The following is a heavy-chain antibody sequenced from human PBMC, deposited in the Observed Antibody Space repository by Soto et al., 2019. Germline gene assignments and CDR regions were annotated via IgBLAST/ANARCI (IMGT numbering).Heavy chain of an antibody. J-gene: IGHJ4*02. CDR3: AKGTRIQLWGY. D-gene: IGHD5-18*01. V-gene: IGHV3-30*18. CDR2: ISYDGSNK. CDR1: GFTFSSYG. Sequence: QVQLVESGGGVVQPGRSLRLSCAASGFTFSSYGMHWVRQAPGKGLEWVAVISYDGSNKYYADSVKGRFTISRDNSKNTLYLHMNSLRAEDTAVYYCAKGTRIQLWGYWGQGTLVTVSS.